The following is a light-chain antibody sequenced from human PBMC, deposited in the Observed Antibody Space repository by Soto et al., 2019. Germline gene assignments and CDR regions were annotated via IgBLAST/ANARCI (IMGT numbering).Light chain of an antibody. V-gene: IGLV3-21*02. J-gene: IGLJ1*01. CDR3: LVWDSRSEHYV. CDR2: DDS. Sequence: SYELTQSPSVSVAPGQTVSITCGGYNIGSKSVHWYQQKPVQAPVLVVYDDSDRRSGIPERFSGSNSGNTATLTITRVEAGDEADYHCLVWDSRSEHYVFGTGTKVTVL. CDR1: NIGSKS.